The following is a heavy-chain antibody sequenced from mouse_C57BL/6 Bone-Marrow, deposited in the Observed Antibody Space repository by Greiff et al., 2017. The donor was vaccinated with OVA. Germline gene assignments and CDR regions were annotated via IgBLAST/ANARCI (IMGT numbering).Heavy chain of an antibody. CDR2: IDPETGGT. J-gene: IGHJ2*01. CDR3: TIPRLRSFDY. V-gene: IGHV1-15*01. Sequence: QVQLQQSGAELVRPGASVTLSCKASGYTFTDYEMHWVKQTPVHGLEWIGAIDPETGGTAYNQKFKGKAILTADKSSSTAYMELRSLTSEDSAVYYCTIPRLRSFDYWGQGTTLTVSS. D-gene: IGHD1-1*01. CDR1: GYTFTDYE.